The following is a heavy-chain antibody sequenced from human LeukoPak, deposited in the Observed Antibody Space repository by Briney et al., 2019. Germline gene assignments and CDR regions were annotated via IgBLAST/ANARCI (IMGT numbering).Heavy chain of an antibody. CDR1: GFTFSIFG. CDR3: AAGYSSGWRNLVDY. D-gene: IGHD6-19*01. J-gene: IGHJ4*02. V-gene: IGHV3-30*03. CDR2: ISHTGNNR. Sequence: GGSLRLSCAASGFTFSIFGMHWVRQAPGKGLEWVALISHTGNNRYYADSVKGRFSISRDNSKNTMYLQMDSLRAEDTAVYCCAAGYSSGWRNLVDYWGQGTLVTVSS.